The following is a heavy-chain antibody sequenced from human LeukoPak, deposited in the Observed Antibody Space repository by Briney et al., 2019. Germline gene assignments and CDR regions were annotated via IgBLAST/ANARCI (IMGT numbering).Heavy chain of an antibody. J-gene: IGHJ4*02. V-gene: IGHV4-4*02. D-gene: IGHD3-9*01. CDR1: GGSISSSNW. CDR3: ILTGYSAIDY. CDR2: IYYSGST. Sequence: SGTLSLTCAVSGGSISSSNWWSWVRQPPGKGLEWIGYIYYSGSTNYNPSLKSRVTISVDTSKNQFSLKLGSVTAAARAPHYDILTGYSAIDYWGQGTLVTVSS.